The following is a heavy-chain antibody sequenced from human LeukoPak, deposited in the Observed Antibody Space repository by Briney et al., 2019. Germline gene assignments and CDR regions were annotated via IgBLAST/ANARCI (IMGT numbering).Heavy chain of an antibody. CDR1: GYTFTSYG. J-gene: IGHJ4*02. V-gene: IGHV1-69*04. Sequence: SVKVSCKASGYTFTSYGISWVRQAPGQGLEWMGRIIPILGIANYAQKFQGRVTITADKSTSTAYMELSSLRSEDTAVYYCARHYCSSTSCYVRGNYWGQGTLVTVSS. CDR2: IIPILGIA. CDR3: ARHYCSSTSCYVRGNY. D-gene: IGHD2-2*01.